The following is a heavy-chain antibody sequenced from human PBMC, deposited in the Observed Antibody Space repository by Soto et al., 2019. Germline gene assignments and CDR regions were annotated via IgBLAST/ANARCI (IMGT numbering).Heavy chain of an antibody. D-gene: IGHD3-22*01. V-gene: IGHV3-73*01. J-gene: IGHJ6*02. Sequence: GGSLRLSCAASGFTFSGSAMHWVRQASGKGLEWVGRIRSKANSYATAYAASVKGRFTISRDDSKNTAYLQMNSLKTEDTAVYYCTRLMYYYDSSGYYYYYGMDVWGQGTTVTVSS. CDR1: GFTFSGSA. CDR2: IRSKANSYAT. CDR3: TRLMYYYDSSGYYYYYGMDV.